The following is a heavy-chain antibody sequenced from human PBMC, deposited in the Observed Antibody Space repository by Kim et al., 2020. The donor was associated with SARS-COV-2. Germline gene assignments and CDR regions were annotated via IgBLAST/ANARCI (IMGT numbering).Heavy chain of an antibody. CDR3: AREVAGTPLRWFDP. CDR1: GGSISSYY. D-gene: IGHD6-19*01. V-gene: IGHV4-59*12. Sequence: SETLSLTCTVSGGSISSYYWSWIRQPPGKGLEWIGYIYYSGSTNYNPSLKSRVTISVDTSKNQFSLKLSSVTAADTAVYYCAREVAGTPLRWFDPRGQGTLVTVSS. J-gene: IGHJ5*02. CDR2: IYYSGST.